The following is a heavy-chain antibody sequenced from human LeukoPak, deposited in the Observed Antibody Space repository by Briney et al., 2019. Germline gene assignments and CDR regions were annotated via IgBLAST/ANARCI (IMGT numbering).Heavy chain of an antibody. Sequence: GASVTVSCTASGYTFTGNYLTWLRQAPGQGFEWMGWINPTTGGTNFAQKFQGRVTMTRDTYINTVYMELTGLISDDTAVYYCARGGATVVGTRADWFDAWGQGTLVTVSS. V-gene: IGHV1-2*02. CDR2: INPTTGGT. J-gene: IGHJ5*02. CDR3: ARGGATVVGTRADWFDA. CDR1: GYTFTGNY. D-gene: IGHD6-13*01.